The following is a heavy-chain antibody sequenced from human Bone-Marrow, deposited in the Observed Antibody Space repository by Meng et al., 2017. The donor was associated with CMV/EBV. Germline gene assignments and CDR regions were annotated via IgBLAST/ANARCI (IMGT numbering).Heavy chain of an antibody. Sequence: GGPLQISCPASGFTFSSNAMSWVRQVPGKGLEWVSASSGSGGSTYYADSVKGRFTISRDNSKNTLYLQMNSLRAEDTAVYYCAKDRGVGATDYYYYGMDVWGQGTTVSVSS. CDR3: AKDRGVGATDYYYYGMDV. CDR1: GFTFSSNA. V-gene: IGHV3-23*01. J-gene: IGHJ6*02. D-gene: IGHD1-26*01. CDR2: SSGSGGST.